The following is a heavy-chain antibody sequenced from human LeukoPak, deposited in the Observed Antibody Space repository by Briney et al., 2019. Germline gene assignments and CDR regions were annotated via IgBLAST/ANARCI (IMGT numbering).Heavy chain of an antibody. CDR3: ARDRSNYYGSGSLDY. Sequence: GGSLRLSCAASGFTFGSYSMNWVRQAPGQGLEWVSYISSSSSTIYYADSVKGRFTISRDNAKNSLYLQMNSLRDEDTAVYYCARDRSNYYGSGSLDYWGQGTLVTVSS. D-gene: IGHD3-10*01. CDR1: GFTFGSYS. J-gene: IGHJ4*02. V-gene: IGHV3-48*02. CDR2: ISSSSSTI.